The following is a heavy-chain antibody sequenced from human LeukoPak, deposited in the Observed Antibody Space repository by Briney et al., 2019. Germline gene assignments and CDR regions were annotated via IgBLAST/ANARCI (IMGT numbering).Heavy chain of an antibody. J-gene: IGHJ5*02. V-gene: IGHV1-2*02. Sequence: ASVKVSCKASGYTFTGYYMHWVRQAPGQGLEWMGWINPNSGGTNYAQKFQGRVTMTRDTSISTAYMELSRPRSDDTAVYYCARGVVVAATDENWFDPWGQGTLVTVSS. CDR3: ARGVVVAATDENWFDP. D-gene: IGHD2-15*01. CDR2: INPNSGGT. CDR1: GYTFTGYY.